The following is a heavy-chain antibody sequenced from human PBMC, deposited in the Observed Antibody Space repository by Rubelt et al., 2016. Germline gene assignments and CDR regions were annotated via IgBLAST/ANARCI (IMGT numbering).Heavy chain of an antibody. J-gene: IGHJ4*02. D-gene: IGHD6-19*01. V-gene: IGHV4-34*01. CDR3: AGPHSSGGYPVDY. Sequence: QVQLQQWGAGLLKPSETLSLTCAVYGGSFSGYYWSWIRQPPGKGLKWIGSIYYSGSTYYNASLKSRVTISVDTSKNQFSRRRGPVTAADTAWYYCAGPHSSGGYPVDYWGQGTLVTVSS. CDR2: IYYSGST. CDR1: GGSFSGYY.